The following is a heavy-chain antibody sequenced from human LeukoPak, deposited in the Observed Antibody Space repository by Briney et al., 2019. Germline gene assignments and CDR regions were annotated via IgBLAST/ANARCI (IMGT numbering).Heavy chain of an antibody. D-gene: IGHD4-23*01. CDR3: ARETPAGYYNGMDV. CDR2: IIPIFGTA. CDR1: GGTFSSYA. V-gene: IGHV1-69*13. J-gene: IGHJ6*02. Sequence: SVKVSCKASGGTFSSYAISWVRQAPGQGLEWMGGIIPIFGTANYAQKFQGRVTITADESTSTAYMELSSLRSEDTAVYYCARETPAGYYNGMDVWGQGTRSPSP.